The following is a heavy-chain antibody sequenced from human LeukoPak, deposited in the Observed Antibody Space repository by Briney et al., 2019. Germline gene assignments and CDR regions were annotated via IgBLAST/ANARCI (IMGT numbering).Heavy chain of an antibody. CDR1: GFRFSSYA. CDR3: AKGGVVVAAPDY. Sequence: QPGGSLRLACAASGFRFSSYAMSWVRQAPGKGLEWVSAISGSGVSTYYADSVKGRFTVSRDNSKNTLYLQMNSLRAEDTAVYYCAKGGVVVAAPDYWGQGTLVTVSS. V-gene: IGHV3-23*01. D-gene: IGHD2-15*01. CDR2: ISGSGVST. J-gene: IGHJ4*02.